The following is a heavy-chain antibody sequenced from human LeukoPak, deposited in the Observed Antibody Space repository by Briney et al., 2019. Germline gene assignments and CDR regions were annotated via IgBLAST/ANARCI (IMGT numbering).Heavy chain of an antibody. Sequence: SETLSLTCTVSGGSISSYYWSWIRQPAGKGLEWIGRIYTSGSTNYNPSLKSRVTMSVDTSKNQFSLKLSSVTAADTAVYYCARVVDFWSGYCKGTDAFDIWGQGTMVTVSS. CDR2: IYTSGST. D-gene: IGHD3-3*01. CDR3: ARVVDFWSGYCKGTDAFDI. CDR1: GGSISSYY. V-gene: IGHV4-4*07. J-gene: IGHJ3*02.